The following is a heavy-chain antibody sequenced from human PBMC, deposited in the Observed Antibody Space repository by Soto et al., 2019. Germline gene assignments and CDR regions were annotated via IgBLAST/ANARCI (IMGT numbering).Heavy chain of an antibody. CDR2: ISSDGNSK. CDR1: GFTFRNHA. D-gene: IGHD3-10*01. V-gene: IGHV3-30-3*01. J-gene: IGHJ6*02. Sequence: QAGGSLRLSCVASGFTFRNHAMDWVRQAPGKGLEWVAAISSDGNSKNYADSVKGRFTISRDNSGSTLSLQMNSLRAEDTAVYFCARGNAMPRGLFTWDYYFFGTDVWGQGTTVTVSS. CDR3: ARGNAMPRGLFTWDYYFFGTDV.